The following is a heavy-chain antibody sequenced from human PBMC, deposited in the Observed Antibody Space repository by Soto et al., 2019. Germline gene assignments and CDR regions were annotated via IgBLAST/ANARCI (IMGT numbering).Heavy chain of an antibody. Sequence: ASVKVSCKASGYTFTSYAMHWVRQAPGQRLEWMGWINAGNGNTKYSQKFQGRVTITRDTSASTAYMELSSLRSEDTAVYYCARDHPLSCSSTSCPIYYYYYGMDVWGQGTTVTVSS. CDR3: ARDHPLSCSSTSCPIYYYYYGMDV. J-gene: IGHJ6*02. CDR1: GYTFTSYA. D-gene: IGHD2-2*01. CDR2: INAGNGNT. V-gene: IGHV1-3*01.